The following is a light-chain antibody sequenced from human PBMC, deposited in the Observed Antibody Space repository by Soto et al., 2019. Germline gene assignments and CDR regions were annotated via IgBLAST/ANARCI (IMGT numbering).Light chain of an antibody. CDR1: QSVSSS. J-gene: IGKJ5*01. CDR2: DAS. CDR3: QQRSKWPPEVT. Sequence: EIVLTQSPATLSVSPGERGTLSSRASQSVSSSLAWYQQKPGQAPRLLIYDASNRATGISARFSGSGSGTDFTLTISSLEPEDFAVYYCQQRSKWPPEVTFGQGTRLEIK. V-gene: IGKV3-11*01.